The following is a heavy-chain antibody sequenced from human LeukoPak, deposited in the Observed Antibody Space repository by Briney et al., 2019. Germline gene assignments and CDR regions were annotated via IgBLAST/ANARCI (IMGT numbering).Heavy chain of an antibody. CDR2: ISSSGGST. J-gene: IGHJ4*02. CDR1: GFTLSSYA. Sequence: SGGSLRLSCEASGFTLSSYAMSWVRQAPGKGLEWVSTISSSGGSTYYADSVKGRFTISRDNSKNALYLQMNSLRAEDTAVYYCAKVVGATTRGYFDYWGQGTLVTVSS. D-gene: IGHD1-26*01. V-gene: IGHV3-23*01. CDR3: AKVVGATTRGYFDY.